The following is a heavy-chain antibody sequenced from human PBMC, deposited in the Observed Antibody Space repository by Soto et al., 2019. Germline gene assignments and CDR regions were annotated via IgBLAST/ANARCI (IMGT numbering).Heavy chain of an antibody. D-gene: IGHD3-10*01. CDR3: VREALWFGRDDAFDI. V-gene: IGHV3-7*04. J-gene: IGHJ3*02. CDR1: EFTLSSHW. CDR2: IDKDGSDK. Sequence: EVQLVESGGDLVQPGGSLRLSCAASEFTLSSHWMTWVRQAPGKGLEWVAKIDKDGSDKYYVDSVKGRFTISRDNAKNSLYLQMNSLRAEDTAVYYCVREALWFGRDDAFDIWGQGTMVIVSS.